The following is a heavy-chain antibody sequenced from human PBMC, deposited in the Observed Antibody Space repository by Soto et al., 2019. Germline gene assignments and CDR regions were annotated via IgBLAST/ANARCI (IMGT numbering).Heavy chain of an antibody. Sequence: QVQLVQSGAEVKKPGASVKVSCKASGGTFTNYDIKWVRQATGQGLEWMGWMDPNSGNTGYAQKFQGRVTMTRNTSISTADRELSSLRSEDTAVYYGARGRNGMDVWGQGTTVTVPS. CDR1: GGTFTNYD. J-gene: IGHJ6*02. CDR3: ARGRNGMDV. V-gene: IGHV1-8*01. CDR2: MDPNSGNT.